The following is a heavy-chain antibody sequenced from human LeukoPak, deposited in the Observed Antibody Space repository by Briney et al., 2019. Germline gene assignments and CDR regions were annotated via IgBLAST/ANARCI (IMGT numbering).Heavy chain of an antibody. CDR3: ARLPRYDFWS. CDR1: GGSISINNYY. D-gene: IGHD3-3*01. J-gene: IGHJ4*02. Sequence: KPSETLSPTCTVSGGSISINNYYWGWIRQPPGKGLEWIGNIYYSGSTYYNPSLKSRVTISVDTSKNQFSLKLSSVTAADTAVYYCARLPRYDFWSWGQGTLVTVSS. CDR2: IYYSGST. V-gene: IGHV4-39*01.